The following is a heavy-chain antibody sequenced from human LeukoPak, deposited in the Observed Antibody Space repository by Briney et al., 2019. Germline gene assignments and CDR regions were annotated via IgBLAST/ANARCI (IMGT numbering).Heavy chain of an antibody. CDR1: GFTFSSYA. Sequence: PGRSLRLSCAASGFTFSSYAMHWVRQAPGKGLEWVAVISYDGSNKYYADSVKGRFTISRDNSKNTLYLQMHSLRAEDTAVYYCARGDVAGGSRHLFIDCWGLGTLVTVSS. CDR3: ARGDVAGGSRHLFIDC. J-gene: IGHJ4*02. V-gene: IGHV3-30-3*01. D-gene: IGHD6-19*01. CDR2: ISYDGSNK.